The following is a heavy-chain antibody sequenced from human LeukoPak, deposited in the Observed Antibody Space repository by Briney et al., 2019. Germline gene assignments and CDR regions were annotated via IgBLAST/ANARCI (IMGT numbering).Heavy chain of an antibody. D-gene: IGHD5-18*01. CDR3: ATKTAFDF. Sequence: GGSPRLSCAASGFIFSTYGMSWVRQAPGKGLEWVSSILASGATTWYADSVKGRFTISRDNSKNTVNLQMNSLRAEDTAVYYCATKTAFDFWGQGTLVTVSS. CDR2: ILASGATT. J-gene: IGHJ4*02. V-gene: IGHV3-23*01. CDR1: GFIFSTYG.